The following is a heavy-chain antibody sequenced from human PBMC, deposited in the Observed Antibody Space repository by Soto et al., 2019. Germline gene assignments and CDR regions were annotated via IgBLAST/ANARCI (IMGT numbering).Heavy chain of an antibody. D-gene: IGHD2-15*01. J-gene: IGHJ6*02. Sequence: PGGSLKLSCGSSGFTFRIYSMNVALHAPGKGLEWVSYISSSNRTINYADSVKGRFIISRDNAKKSLYLQMHSLRDEDTAVYYCAREGWPLLQTGMDVWGQGTTVAVSS. CDR3: AREGWPLLQTGMDV. V-gene: IGHV3-48*02. CDR2: ISSSNRTI. CDR1: GFTFRIYS.